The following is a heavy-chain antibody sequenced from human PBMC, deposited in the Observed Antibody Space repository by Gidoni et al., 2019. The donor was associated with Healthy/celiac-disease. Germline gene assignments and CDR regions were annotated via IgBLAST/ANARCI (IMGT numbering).Heavy chain of an antibody. V-gene: IGHV1-46*01. CDR3: ARAHSSGWYYFDY. D-gene: IGHD6-19*01. Sequence: QVQLVQSGAEVKKPGASVKVSCKASGYTFTSYYMHWVRPAPGQGLEWRGIINPSGGSTSYAQKFQGRVTMTRDTSTSTVYMELSSLRSEDTAVYYCARAHSSGWYYFDYWGQGTLVTVSS. CDR2: INPSGGST. CDR1: GYTFTSYY. J-gene: IGHJ4*02.